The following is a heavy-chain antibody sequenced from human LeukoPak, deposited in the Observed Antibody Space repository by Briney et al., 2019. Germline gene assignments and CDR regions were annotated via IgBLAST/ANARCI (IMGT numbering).Heavy chain of an antibody. Sequence: PGGSLRLSCAASGFTFSSYSMNWVRQAPGKGLEWVSYISSSSSTIYYADSVKGRFTISRDNAKNSLYLQMNSLRAEDTAVYYCARDRLRFLEWLFVDAFDIWGQGTMVTVSS. D-gene: IGHD3-3*01. J-gene: IGHJ3*02. CDR3: ARDRLRFLEWLFVDAFDI. CDR2: ISSSSSTI. CDR1: GFTFSSYS. V-gene: IGHV3-48*01.